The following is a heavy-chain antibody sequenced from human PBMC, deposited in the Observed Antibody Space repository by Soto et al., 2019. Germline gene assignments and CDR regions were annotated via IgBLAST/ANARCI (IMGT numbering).Heavy chain of an antibody. V-gene: IGHV4-34*01. D-gene: IGHD6-19*01. CDR1: GGSFSGYY. CDR3: ARTYSSGGYLSWFDP. J-gene: IGHJ5*02. CDR2: INHSGST. Sequence: SSETLSLTCAVYGGSFSGYYWRWIRQPPGKGLEWIGEINHSGSTNYNPSLKSRVTISVDTSKNQFSLKLSSVTAADTAVYYCARTYSSGGYLSWFDPWGQGTPVTVSS.